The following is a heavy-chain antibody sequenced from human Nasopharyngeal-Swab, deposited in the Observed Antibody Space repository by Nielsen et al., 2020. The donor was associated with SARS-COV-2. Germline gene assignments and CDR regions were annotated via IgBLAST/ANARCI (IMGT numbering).Heavy chain of an antibody. D-gene: IGHD4-11*01. CDR3: ARDTYSNRQTGYYYGMDV. CDR2: IRSKSYGGTT. CDR1: GFTFGDYG. Sequence: GESLKISCTAYGFTFGDYGMTWVRQAPGKGLEWIGFIRSKSYGGTTEHAATVKGRFTISRDDSNTIAYLQMNSMQTEDTAVYYCARDTYSNRQTGYYYGMDVWGQGTLVTVS. J-gene: IGHJ6*02. V-gene: IGHV3-49*04.